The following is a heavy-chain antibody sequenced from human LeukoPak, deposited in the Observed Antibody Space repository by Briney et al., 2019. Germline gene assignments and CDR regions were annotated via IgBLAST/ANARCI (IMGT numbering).Heavy chain of an antibody. Sequence: ASVKVSCKASGYAFSSYYMHWVRQAPGQGPEWIGIINPRRGSTTYAQKFQGRVTMTGDTSTSTVYMELSSLRSEDTAVYYCTRRDGYNAFDYWGQGTLVTVSS. CDR3: TRRDGYNAFDY. CDR1: GYAFSSYY. J-gene: IGHJ4*02. CDR2: INPRRGST. V-gene: IGHV1-46*01. D-gene: IGHD5-24*01.